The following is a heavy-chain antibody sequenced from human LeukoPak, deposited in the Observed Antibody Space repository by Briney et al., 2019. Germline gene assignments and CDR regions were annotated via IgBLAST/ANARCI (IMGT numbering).Heavy chain of an antibody. CDR1: GFTVSSNY. CDR2: IYSGGST. J-gene: IGHJ4*02. Sequence: GGSLRLSCAASGFTVSSNYMSWVRQAPGKGLEWVSVIYSGGSTYYADSVKGRFTISRDSSKNTLYLQMNSLRAEDTAVYYCASHYYDSSGYYKDYWGQGTLVTVSS. CDR3: ASHYYDSSGYYKDY. D-gene: IGHD3-22*01. V-gene: IGHV3-53*01.